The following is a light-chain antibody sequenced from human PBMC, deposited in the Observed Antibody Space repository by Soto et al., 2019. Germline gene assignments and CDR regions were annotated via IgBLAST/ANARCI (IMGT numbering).Light chain of an antibody. CDR3: QHYNYWPPKT. V-gene: IGKV3-15*01. CDR2: GAY. CDR1: QSVGNN. J-gene: IGKJ1*01. Sequence: EIVMTQSSANLSVSPGQRTILSCSASQSVGNNLAWYQQKPGQAPRLLIYGAYTRATGIPARFSVSGSGTDFTLTISSLQSEDFAVYYCQHYNYWPPKTFGQGTKVDI.